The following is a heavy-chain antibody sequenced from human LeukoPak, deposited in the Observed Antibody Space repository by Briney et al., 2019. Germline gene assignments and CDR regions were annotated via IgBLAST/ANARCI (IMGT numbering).Heavy chain of an antibody. CDR1: GFTFSSYS. V-gene: IGHV3-53*01. D-gene: IGHD2/OR15-2a*01. J-gene: IGHJ3*02. Sequence: GGSLRLSCAASGFTFSSYSMNWVRHAPGKGLEWVSIIFAGGDVYYADSVKGRFTISRDNVKNMVFLQMNRLTGEDTALYYCARVSFYAFDTWGQGTRVTVSS. CDR3: ARVSFYAFDT. CDR2: IFAGGDV.